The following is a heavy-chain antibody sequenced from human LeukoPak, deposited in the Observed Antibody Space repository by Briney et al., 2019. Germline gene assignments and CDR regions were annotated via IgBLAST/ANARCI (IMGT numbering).Heavy chain of an antibody. V-gene: IGHV3-48*03. Sequence: GGSLRLSCAASGFTFSGYEMNWVRQAPGKGLEWVSYISSSGSTICYADSVKGRFTISRDNAKNSLYLQMNSLRAEDTAVYYCARDPGSGSFDYWGQVTLVTVSS. J-gene: IGHJ4*02. CDR2: ISSSGSTI. CDR3: ARDPGSGSFDY. CDR1: GFTFSGYE. D-gene: IGHD3-10*01.